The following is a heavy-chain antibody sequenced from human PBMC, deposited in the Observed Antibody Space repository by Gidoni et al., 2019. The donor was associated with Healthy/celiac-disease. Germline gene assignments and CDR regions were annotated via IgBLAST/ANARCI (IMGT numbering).Heavy chain of an antibody. V-gene: IGHV3-23*01. J-gene: IGHJ6*04. CDR3: AKDGDFWSGYTF. D-gene: IGHD3-3*01. Sequence: GRFTISRDNSKNTLYLQMNSLRAEDTAVYYCAKDGDFWSGYTFWGKGTTVTVSS.